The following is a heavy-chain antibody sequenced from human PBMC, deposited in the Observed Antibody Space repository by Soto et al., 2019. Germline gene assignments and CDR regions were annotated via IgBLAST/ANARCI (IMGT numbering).Heavy chain of an antibody. Sequence: QVQLVQSGAEVKKPGSSVKVSCKASGGTFSSYAISWVRQAPGQGLEWMGGIIPIFGTANYAQKFQGRVTITADESTSTAYMELSSLRSEDTAVYYCARGGGYSSSWYPKNYYYYGMDVGGQGTTVTVSS. CDR3: ARGGGYSSSWYPKNYYYYGMDV. V-gene: IGHV1-69*01. CDR1: GGTFSSYA. CDR2: IIPIFGTA. J-gene: IGHJ6*02. D-gene: IGHD6-13*01.